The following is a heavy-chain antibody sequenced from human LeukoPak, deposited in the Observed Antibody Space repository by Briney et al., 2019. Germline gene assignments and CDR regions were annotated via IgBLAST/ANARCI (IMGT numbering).Heavy chain of an antibody. CDR1: GFTFSSYA. CDR2: ISGSGGST. Sequence: GGSLRLPCAASGFTFSSYAMSWVRQAPGKGLEWVSAISGSGGSTYYADSVKGRFTISRDNSKNTLYLQMNSLRAEDTAVYYCASSPGDYYGMDVWGQGTTVTVSS. J-gene: IGHJ6*02. CDR3: ASSPGDYYGMDV. V-gene: IGHV3-23*01. D-gene: IGHD4-17*01.